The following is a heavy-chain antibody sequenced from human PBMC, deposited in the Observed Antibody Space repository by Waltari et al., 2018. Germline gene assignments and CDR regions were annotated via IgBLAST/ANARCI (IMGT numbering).Heavy chain of an antibody. D-gene: IGHD4-17*01. V-gene: IGHV1-69*10. CDR3: ARLTTVTTFGAFDI. CDR1: GGTFSSYA. J-gene: IGHJ3*02. Sequence: QVQLVQSGAEVKKPGSSVKVSCKASGGTFSSYAISWVRPAPGQGLEWMGGIIPILGIANYAQKFQGRVTITADKSTSTAYMELSSLRSEDTAVYYCARLTTVTTFGAFDIWGQGTMVTVSS. CDR2: IIPILGIA.